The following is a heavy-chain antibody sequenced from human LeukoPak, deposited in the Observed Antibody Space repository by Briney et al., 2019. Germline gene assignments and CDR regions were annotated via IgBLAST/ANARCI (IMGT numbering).Heavy chain of an antibody. CDR2: IKEDGSEK. J-gene: IGHJ4*02. D-gene: IGHD3-22*01. CDR1: GFTFSTYW. Sequence: PGGSLRLSCATSGFTFSTYWMSWVRQAPGKGLEWVANIKEDGSEKYYGDSVKGRFSISRDNAKNSLYLQMNSLRAEDTAVYYCARDSSGYQWGQGTLVTVSS. CDR3: ARDSSGYQ. V-gene: IGHV3-7*01.